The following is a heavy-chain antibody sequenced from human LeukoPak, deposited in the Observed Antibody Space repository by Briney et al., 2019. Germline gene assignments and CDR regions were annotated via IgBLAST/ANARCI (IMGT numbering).Heavy chain of an antibody. V-gene: IGHV1-2*02. Sequence: ASVKVSCKASGYTFTGYYLHWVRQAPGQGLEWMGSINPNSGDTNYAQKFQGRVTMTRDTSISTTYMELSRLRSDDTAVYYCARDQYCSGGNCYPYFYYWGQGTLVTVSS. CDR1: GYTFTGYY. CDR2: INPNSGDT. CDR3: ARDQYCSGGNCYPYFYY. D-gene: IGHD2-15*01. J-gene: IGHJ4*02.